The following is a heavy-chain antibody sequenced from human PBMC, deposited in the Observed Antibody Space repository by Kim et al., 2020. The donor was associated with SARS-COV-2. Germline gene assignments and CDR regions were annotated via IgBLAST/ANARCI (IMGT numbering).Heavy chain of an antibody. CDR3: ARDRMMVVTAKGYGMDV. D-gene: IGHD2-21*02. J-gene: IGHJ6*02. V-gene: IGHV4-39*07. Sequence: SETLSLTCTVSGGSISSSSYYWGWIRQPPGKGLEWIGSIYYSGSTYYNPSLKSRVTISVDTSKNQFSLKLSSVTAADTAVYYCARDRMMVVTAKGYGMDVWGQGTTVTVSS. CDR2: IYYSGST. CDR1: GGSISSSSYY.